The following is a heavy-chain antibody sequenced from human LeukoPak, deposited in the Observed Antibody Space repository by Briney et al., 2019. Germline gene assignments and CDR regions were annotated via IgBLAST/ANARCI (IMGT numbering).Heavy chain of an antibody. CDR1: GGSFSGYY. CDR3: ARSAPYYYDSSGYFNY. CDR2: INHSGST. J-gene: IGHJ4*02. D-gene: IGHD3-22*01. V-gene: IGHV4-34*01. Sequence: ETLSLTCAVYGGSFSGYYWSWIRQPPGKGLEWIGEINHSGSTNYNPSLKSRVTISVDTSKSQFSLKLSSVTAADTAVYYCARSAPYYYDSSGYFNYWGQGTLVTVSS.